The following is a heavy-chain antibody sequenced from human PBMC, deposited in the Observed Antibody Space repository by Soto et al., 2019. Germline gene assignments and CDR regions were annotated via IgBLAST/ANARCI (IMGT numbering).Heavy chain of an antibody. CDR3: AKDRALVLSFYVDY. V-gene: IGHV3-9*01. J-gene: IGHJ4*02. Sequence: EVQLVESGGGLVQPGRSLRLSCAASGFTVDDYAMHWVRQAPGKGLEWVSGISWNSGSIGYADSVKGRFTISRDNAKNSLYLQMNSLRAEDTALYYCAKDRALVLSFYVDYWGQGTRVTVSS. D-gene: IGHD6-13*01. CDR1: GFTVDDYA. CDR2: ISWNSGSI.